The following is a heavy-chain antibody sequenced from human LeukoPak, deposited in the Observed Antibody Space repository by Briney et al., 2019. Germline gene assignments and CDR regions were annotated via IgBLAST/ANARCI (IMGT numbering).Heavy chain of an antibody. V-gene: IGHV3-30*02. J-gene: IGHJ6*03. CDR2: IRYDGTNN. CDR1: GFTFSSYG. CDR3: AKAGYCSSTNSYTRYFYYYYMDV. Sequence: QAGPSLRLSCAAAGFTFSSYGMHWVRQAPGKGLEWVAFIRYDGTNNYYADSGKGRFTIARDDSKDSLYLQMNSQRAEGPAVNDCAKAGYCSSTNSYTRYFYYYYMDVWGRGTPVTVSS. D-gene: IGHD2-2*02.